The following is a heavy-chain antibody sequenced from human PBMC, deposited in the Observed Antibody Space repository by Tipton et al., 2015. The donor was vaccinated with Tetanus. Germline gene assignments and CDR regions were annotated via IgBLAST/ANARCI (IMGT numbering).Heavy chain of an antibody. J-gene: IGHJ6*03. CDR2: IKQDGSEK. D-gene: IGHD6-19*01. CDR1: GFTFSSYW. Sequence: SLRLSCAASGFTFSSYWMGWVRQAPGKGLEWVANIKQDGSEKYYVDSVKGRFTISRDNAKNSLYLQMNSLRAEDTAVYYCARGDPIAVAGKTYYYMDVWGKGTTATVSS. CDR3: ARGDPIAVAGKTYYYMDV. V-gene: IGHV3-7*01.